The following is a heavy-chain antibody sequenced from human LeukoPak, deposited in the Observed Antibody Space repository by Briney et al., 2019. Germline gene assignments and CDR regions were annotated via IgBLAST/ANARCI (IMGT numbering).Heavy chain of an antibody. CDR3: ARDRDTAMIVVGYDY. V-gene: IGHV1-18*04. J-gene: IGHJ4*02. Sequence: ASVKVSCKASGYTFTGYHMHWVRQAPGQGLEWMGWISAYNGNTNYAQKLQGRVTMTTDTSTSTAYMELRSLRSDDTAVYYCARDRDTAMIVVGYDYWGQGTLVTVSS. CDR2: ISAYNGNT. CDR1: GYTFTGYH. D-gene: IGHD3-22*01.